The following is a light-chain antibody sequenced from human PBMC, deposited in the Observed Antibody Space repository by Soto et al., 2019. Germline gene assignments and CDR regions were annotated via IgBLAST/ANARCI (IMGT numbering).Light chain of an antibody. CDR1: ISDIGGYNF. CDR2: DVN. Sequence: QSALTQPASVSGSHGQSITISCTGTISDIGGYNFISWYQHHPGKAPKLVIYDVNNRPSGISYRFSGSKSGNTASLTISGLQAEDEADYYCVSYTRTTTLVFGGGTKVTVL. CDR3: VSYTRTTTLV. V-gene: IGLV2-14*01. J-gene: IGLJ2*01.